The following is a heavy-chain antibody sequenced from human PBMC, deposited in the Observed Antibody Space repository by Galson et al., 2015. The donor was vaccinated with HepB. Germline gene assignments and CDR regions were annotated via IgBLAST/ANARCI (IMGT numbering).Heavy chain of an antibody. J-gene: IGHJ3*01. Sequence: CAISGDSVSSNSAAWNWIRQSPSRGLEWLGRTYYRSRWYYDYAESVKSRMTINPDTSKNQFSLQLNSVTPEDSAVYYCARGSAFDVWGQGTMVTVS. CDR2: TYYRSRWYY. V-gene: IGHV6-1*01. CDR1: GDSVSSNSAA. CDR3: ARGSAFDV.